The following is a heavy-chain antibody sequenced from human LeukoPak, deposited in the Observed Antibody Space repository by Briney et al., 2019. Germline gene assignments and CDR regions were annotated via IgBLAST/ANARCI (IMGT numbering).Heavy chain of an antibody. D-gene: IGHD3-16*01. CDR1: GGSINGESYY. V-gene: IGHV4-61*09. J-gene: IGHJ2*01. CDR2: IFTTGST. Sequence: PSETLSLTCSVSGGSINGESYYWSWIRQPAGKPLEWIGHIFTTGSTSYNPSLRTRVTISEDSSKDQFSLNLKSVTAADTAVYYCARDRNWGRGYFDLWGRGTLVIVSS. CDR3: ARDRNWGRGYFDL.